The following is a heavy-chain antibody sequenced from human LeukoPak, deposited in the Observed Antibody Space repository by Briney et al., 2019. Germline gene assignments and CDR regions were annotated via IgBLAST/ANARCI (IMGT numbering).Heavy chain of an antibody. V-gene: IGHV4-31*01. CDR3: ARAPIPDYFFDY. J-gene: IGHJ4*02. Sequence: PSQTLSLTCTVSSGSISSGGYYWNWIRQHPGKGLEWIGNIYYSGSTYYNPSLKSLVTMSVDTSNNQFSLKLSSVTAADTAVYYCARAPIPDYFFDYWGQGTLVTVSS. D-gene: IGHD2-21*02. CDR1: SGSISSGGYY. CDR2: IYYSGST.